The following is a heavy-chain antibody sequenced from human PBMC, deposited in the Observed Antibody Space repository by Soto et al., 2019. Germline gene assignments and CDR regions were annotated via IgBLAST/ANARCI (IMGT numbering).Heavy chain of an antibody. CDR2: IIPILDVA. CDR3: AGSRHWDGDHFDNWFDP. J-gene: IGHJ5*02. Sequence: QVQLVQSGAELKKPGSSVKISCRASGDTFSTYTISWVRQAPGQGLDWMGRIIPILDVANYAPKFQGRVTMTADRSTSTAHMELSSLTSEDTAVYYCAGSRHWDGDHFDNWFDPWGQGTLVTVSS. CDR1: GDTFSTYT. V-gene: IGHV1-69*02. D-gene: IGHD4-17*01.